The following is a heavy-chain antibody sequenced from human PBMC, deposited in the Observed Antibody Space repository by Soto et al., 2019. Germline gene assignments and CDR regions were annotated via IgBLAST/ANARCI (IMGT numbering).Heavy chain of an antibody. Sequence: SETLSLTCTVSGGSISSYYWSWIRQPPGKGLEWIGYIYYSGSTNYNPSLKSRVTLTMDTSTSTVYMELSSLRSEDTAVYYCARDLAAAGLWGQGTLVTVSS. J-gene: IGHJ4*02. CDR2: IYYSGST. D-gene: IGHD6-13*01. V-gene: IGHV4-59*01. CDR3: ARDLAAAGL. CDR1: GGSISSYY.